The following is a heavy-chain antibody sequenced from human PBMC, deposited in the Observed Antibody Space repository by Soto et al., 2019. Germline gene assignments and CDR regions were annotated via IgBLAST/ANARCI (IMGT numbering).Heavy chain of an antibody. CDR1: GFTFDDYA. D-gene: IGHD3-3*01. Sequence: GGSLRLSCAASGFTFDDYAMHWVRQAPGKGLEWVSGISWNSGSIGYADSVKGRFTISRDNAKNSLYLQMNSLRAEDTALYYCAKDRHYDFWTKYYFDYWGQGTLVTVSS. J-gene: IGHJ4*02. CDR2: ISWNSGSI. CDR3: AKDRHYDFWTKYYFDY. V-gene: IGHV3-9*01.